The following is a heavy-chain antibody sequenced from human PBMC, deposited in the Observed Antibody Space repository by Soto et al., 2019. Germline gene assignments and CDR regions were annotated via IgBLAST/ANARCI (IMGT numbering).Heavy chain of an antibody. Sequence: QVQLQESGPGLVKPSQTLSLTCTVSGGSISSGDYYWSWIRQPPGKGLEWIGYIYYSGSTYYSPSLKSXVXXXVXXSRNQFSPKRSSVSAADTAVYYCARERPDGARLDPWGQGTLVTVSS. D-gene: IGHD6-6*01. V-gene: IGHV4-30-4*01. CDR3: ARERPDGARLDP. J-gene: IGHJ5*02. CDR2: IYYSGST. CDR1: GGSISSGDYY.